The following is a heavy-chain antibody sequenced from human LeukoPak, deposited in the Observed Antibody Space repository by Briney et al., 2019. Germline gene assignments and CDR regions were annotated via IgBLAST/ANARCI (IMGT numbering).Heavy chain of an antibody. CDR1: GSTFSSYA. J-gene: IGHJ3*02. Sequence: GGSLRLSCAASGSTFSSYAMNWVRQAPGKGPEWVSFISGSSTNRFYADSVKGRFTISRDDAKNSLYLEMNSLRVEDTAVYYCARENFMATSGTTFDIWGQGTMVSVSS. D-gene: IGHD1-1*01. V-gene: IGHV3-21*06. CDR2: ISGSSTNR. CDR3: ARENFMATSGTTFDI.